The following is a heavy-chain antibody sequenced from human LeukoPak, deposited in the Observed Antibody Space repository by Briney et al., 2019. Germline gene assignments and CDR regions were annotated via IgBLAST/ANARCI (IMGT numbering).Heavy chain of an antibody. D-gene: IGHD2-2*01. CDR2: IKSKTDGGTT. J-gene: IGHJ4*02. CDR3: TPDLRGAYCRTTSCTVDY. CDR1: DSTFTNAW. Sequence: GGSLRLSCAGSDSTFTNAWMTWVRQAPGKGLEWVGRIKSKTDGGTTDYGAPVNGRFTISRDDSKNTLYLQMNSLKIVDTAVYSFTPDLRGAYCRTTSCTVDYWGQGTLVTVSS. V-gene: IGHV3-15*01.